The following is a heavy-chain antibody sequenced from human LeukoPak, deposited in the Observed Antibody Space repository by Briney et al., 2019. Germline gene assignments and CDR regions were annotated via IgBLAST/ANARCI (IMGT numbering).Heavy chain of an antibody. Sequence: ASVKVSCKASGYTFIGNYIHWVRQAPGQGLEWMGWINPISGGTNYAQKFQGRVTMTRDTSITTVYMEMSRLKSDDTAVYYCAREGETSSPTIFAVVTVFDYWGQGTQVTVSS. CDR1: GYTFIGNY. V-gene: IGHV1-2*02. CDR2: INPISGGT. CDR3: AREGETSSPTIFAVVTVFDY. D-gene: IGHD3-3*01. J-gene: IGHJ4*02.